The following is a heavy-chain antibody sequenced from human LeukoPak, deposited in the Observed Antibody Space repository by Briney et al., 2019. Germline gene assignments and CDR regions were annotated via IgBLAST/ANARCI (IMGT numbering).Heavy chain of an antibody. J-gene: IGHJ4*02. CDR2: INPSGGST. Sequence: ASVKVSCKASGYTFTSYYMHWVRRAPGQGLEWMGIINPSGGSTSYAQKFQGRVTMTRDMSTSTVYMELSSLRSEDTAVYYCARVNVAASPFDYWGQGTLVTVSS. CDR1: GYTFTSYY. D-gene: IGHD6-19*01. CDR3: ARVNVAASPFDY. V-gene: IGHV1-46*01.